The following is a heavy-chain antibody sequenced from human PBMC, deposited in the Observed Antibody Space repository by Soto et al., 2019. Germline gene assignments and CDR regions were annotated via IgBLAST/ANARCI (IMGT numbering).Heavy chain of an antibody. CDR1: GFTFSSYA. D-gene: IGHD2-2*01. CDR2: ISSNGGST. V-gene: IGHV3-64*01. Sequence: GGSLRLSCAASGFTFSSYAMHWVRQAPGKGLEYVSAISSNGGSTYYANSVKGRFTISGDNSKNTLYLQMGSLRAEDMAVYYCARSLIMGVVVPALSYYMDVWGKGTTVTVSS. CDR3: ARSLIMGVVVPALSYYMDV. J-gene: IGHJ6*03.